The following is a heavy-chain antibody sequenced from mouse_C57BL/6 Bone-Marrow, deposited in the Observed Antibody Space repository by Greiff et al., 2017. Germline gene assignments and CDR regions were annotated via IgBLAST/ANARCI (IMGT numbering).Heavy chain of an antibody. CDR1: GFTFSSYT. J-gene: IGHJ2*01. V-gene: IGHV5-9*01. CDR2: ISGGGGNT. Sequence: DVMLVESGGGLVKPGGSLKLSCAASGFTFSSYTMSWVRQTPEKRLEWVATISGGGGNTYYPDSVKGRFTISRDNAKNTLYLQMSSLRSEDTALYYCARQGAPGFFDYWGQGTTLTVSS. CDR3: ARQGAPGFFDY.